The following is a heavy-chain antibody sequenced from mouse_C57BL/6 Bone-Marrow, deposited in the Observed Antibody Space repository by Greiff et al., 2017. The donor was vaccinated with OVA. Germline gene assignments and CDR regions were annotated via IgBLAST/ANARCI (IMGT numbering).Heavy chain of an antibody. V-gene: IGHV1-64*01. Sequence: VQLQQPGAELVKPGASVKLSCKASGYTFTSYWMHWVKQRPGQGLEWIGMIHPNSGSTNYNEKFKSKATLTVDKSSSTAYMQLSSLTSEGSAVYYCARLGDGYSDYWGQGTTLTVSS. D-gene: IGHD2-3*01. CDR2: IHPNSGST. CDR1: GYTFTSYW. J-gene: IGHJ2*01. CDR3: ARLGDGYSDY.